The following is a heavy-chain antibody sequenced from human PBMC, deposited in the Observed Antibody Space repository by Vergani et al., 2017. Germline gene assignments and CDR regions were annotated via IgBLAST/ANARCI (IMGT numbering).Heavy chain of an antibody. D-gene: IGHD2-2*01. Sequence: EVQLVQSGAEVKKPGESLKISCKGSGYSFTSYWIGWVRQMPGKGLEWMGIIYPGDSDTRYSPSFQGQVTISADKSISTAYLQWSSLKASDTAMYYCAKVTLGYCSSTSCAVGGDAFDIWGQGTMVTVSS. CDR1: GYSFTSYW. CDR2: IYPGDSDT. J-gene: IGHJ3*02. V-gene: IGHV5-51*01. CDR3: AKVTLGYCSSTSCAVGGDAFDI.